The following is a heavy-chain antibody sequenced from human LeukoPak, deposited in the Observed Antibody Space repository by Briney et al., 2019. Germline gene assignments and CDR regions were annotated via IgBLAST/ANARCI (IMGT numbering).Heavy chain of an antibody. D-gene: IGHD5-18*01. J-gene: IGHJ4*02. V-gene: IGHV3-21*01. CDR1: GFTFSSYS. CDR3: ARVSGYSYGYYFDY. CDR2: ISSSSYI. Sequence: PGGSLRLSCAASGFTFSSYSMNWVRQAPGKGLEWVSSISSSSYIYYADSVKGRFTISRDNAKNSLYLQMNSLRAEDTAVYYCARVSGYSYGYYFDYWGQGTLVTVSS.